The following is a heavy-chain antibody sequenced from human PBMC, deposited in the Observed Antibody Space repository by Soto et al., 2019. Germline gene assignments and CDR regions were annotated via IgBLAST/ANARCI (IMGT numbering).Heavy chain of an antibody. CDR1: GGSISSYY. Sequence: SETLSLTCTVSGGSISSYYWSWIRQPPGKGLEWIGYIYYSGSTNYNPSLKSRVTISVDTSKNQFSLKLSSVTAADTAVYYCARLLVYSGYRFDYWGQGTLVTVSS. D-gene: IGHD5-12*01. J-gene: IGHJ4*02. V-gene: IGHV4-59*08. CDR2: IYYSGST. CDR3: ARLLVYSGYRFDY.